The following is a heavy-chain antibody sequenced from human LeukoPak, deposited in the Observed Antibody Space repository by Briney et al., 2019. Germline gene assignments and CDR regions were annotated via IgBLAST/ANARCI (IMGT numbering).Heavy chain of an antibody. J-gene: IGHJ4*02. V-gene: IGHV3-33*01. CDR2: LWYDGTNK. CDR1: GFTFSHYG. D-gene: IGHD5-18*01. Sequence: PGGSLRLSCAASGFTFSHYGMHWVPLAPGKGLEWVAVLWYDGTNKYYADSVKGLSTISRDNSKNTLYLQMNSLRGEDTAVYYCGRSENRYGRCDSWGQGTLVTVSS. CDR3: GRSENRYGRCDS.